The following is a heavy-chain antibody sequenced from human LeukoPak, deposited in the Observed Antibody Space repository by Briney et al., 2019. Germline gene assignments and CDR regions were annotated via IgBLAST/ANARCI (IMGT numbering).Heavy chain of an antibody. Sequence: LWASVKVSCKASGGTFSSYAISWVRQAPGQGLEWMGGIIPIFGTANYAQKFQGRVTITADESTSTAYMELSSLRSEDTAVYYCARSDGYGLVGIWGQGTMVTVSS. V-gene: IGHV1-69*13. D-gene: IGHD3-10*01. CDR3: ARSDGYGLVGI. CDR2: IIPIFGTA. J-gene: IGHJ3*02. CDR1: GGTFSSYA.